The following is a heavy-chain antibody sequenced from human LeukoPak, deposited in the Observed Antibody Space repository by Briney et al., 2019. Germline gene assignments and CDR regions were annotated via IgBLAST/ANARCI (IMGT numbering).Heavy chain of an antibody. V-gene: IGHV4-4*07. CDR1: GGSISNDY. J-gene: IGHJ4*02. CDR3: VRGGTYGSGRNQHTTLDY. CDR2: IYTRGST. D-gene: IGHD3-10*01. Sequence: SETLSLTCTVSGGSISNDYWSWIRQAAGKELEWIGRIYTRGSTNYNPSLKSRVTISLDKSKKQFSLNLSSVTAADTAVYYCVRGGTYGSGRNQHTTLDYWGQGTLVTVSS.